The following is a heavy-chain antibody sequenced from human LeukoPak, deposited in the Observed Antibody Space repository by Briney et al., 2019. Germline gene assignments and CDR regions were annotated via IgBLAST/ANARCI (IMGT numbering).Heavy chain of an antibody. CDR2: INPSGGST. D-gene: IGHD5-18*01. CDR3: ARAVLLGGYSYGLGY. J-gene: IGHJ4*02. Sequence: ASVKVSCKSSGYTFTSYYMHWVRQAPGQGLEWMGIINPSGGSTSYAQKFQGRVTMTRDTSTSTVYMELSSLRSEDTAVYYCARAVLLGGYSYGLGYWGQGTLVTVSS. V-gene: IGHV1-46*01. CDR1: GYTFTSYY.